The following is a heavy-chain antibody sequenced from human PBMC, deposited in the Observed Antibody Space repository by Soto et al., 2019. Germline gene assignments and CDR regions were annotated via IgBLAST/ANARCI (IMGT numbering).Heavy chain of an antibody. CDR3: ARGGVGYCSGGSCYSPKNHFDY. CDR2: IIPIFGTA. Sequence: SVKVSCKASGGTFSSYAISWVRQAPGQGLEWMGGIIPIFGTANYAQKFQGRVTITADESTSTAYMELSSLRSEDTAVYYCARGGVGYCSGGSCYSPKNHFDYWGQGTLVTVSS. CDR1: GGTFSSYA. J-gene: IGHJ4*02. V-gene: IGHV1-69*13. D-gene: IGHD2-15*01.